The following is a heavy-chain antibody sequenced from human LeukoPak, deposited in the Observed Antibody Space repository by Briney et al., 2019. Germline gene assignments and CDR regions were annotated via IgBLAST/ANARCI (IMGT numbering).Heavy chain of an antibody. CDR3: ARDMQLST. CDR2: NS. V-gene: IGHV3-23*01. J-gene: IGHJ3*01. Sequence: GGSLRLSCAASGLTFSGSAMSWVRQAPGEGLEWVSLNSYYTDSVRGRFTISRDNSKDTLFLQMDSLRAEDTAIYYCARDMQLSTWGLGTMVTVSS. CDR1: GLTFSGSA. D-gene: IGHD3-16*02.